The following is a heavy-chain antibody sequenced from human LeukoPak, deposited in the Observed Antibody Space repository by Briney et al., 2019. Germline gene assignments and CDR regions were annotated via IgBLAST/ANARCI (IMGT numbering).Heavy chain of an antibody. J-gene: IGHJ4*02. Sequence: GESLKISCKGSGYSFPSYWIAWVRQMPGKGLEWMGIIYPGGSDTRYSPSFQGQVTISADKSISIAYLQWSSLKASDTAMYYCTRRVGSSGYSDYWGQGTLVTVSS. CDR1: GYSFPSYW. CDR2: IYPGGSDT. CDR3: TRRVGSSGYSDY. V-gene: IGHV5-51*01. D-gene: IGHD3-22*01.